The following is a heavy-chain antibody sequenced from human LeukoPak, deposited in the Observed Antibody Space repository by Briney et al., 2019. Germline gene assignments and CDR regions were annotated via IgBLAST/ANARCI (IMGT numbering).Heavy chain of an antibody. V-gene: IGHV4-39*01. D-gene: IGHD2-2*01. Sequence: SETLSLTCTVSGGSISSSSYYWGWIRQPPGKGLEWIGSIYYSGSTYYNPSLKSRVTRSVDTSKNQFSLKLSSVTAADTAVYYCASQLGLVVVPAAPFDHWGQGTLVTVSS. CDR3: ASQLGLVVVPAAPFDH. CDR2: IYYSGST. CDR1: GGSISSSSYY. J-gene: IGHJ4*02.